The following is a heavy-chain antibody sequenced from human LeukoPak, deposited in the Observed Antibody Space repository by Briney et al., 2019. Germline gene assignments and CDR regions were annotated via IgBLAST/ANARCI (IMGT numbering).Heavy chain of an antibody. CDR3: ARIIAAVGYFDY. D-gene: IGHD6-13*01. Sequence: GGSLRLSCAASGFTFSSYSMNWVRRAPGKGLEWVSSISSSSSYIYYADSVKGRFTISRDNAKNSLYLQMNSLRAEDTAVYYCARIIAAVGYFDYWGQGTLVTVSS. CDR2: ISSSSSYI. V-gene: IGHV3-21*01. CDR1: GFTFSSYS. J-gene: IGHJ4*02.